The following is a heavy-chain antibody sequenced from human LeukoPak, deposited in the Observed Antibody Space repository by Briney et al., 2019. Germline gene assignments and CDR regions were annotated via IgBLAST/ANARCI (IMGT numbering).Heavy chain of an antibody. J-gene: IGHJ4*02. D-gene: IGHD4-17*01. Sequence: GGSLRLSCAASGFTLSRYWMTWVRQAPGKGLEWVASINEDGSGKHYVDSVKGRFTISRDNAQKSVYLEMNSLRAEDTAVYYCARAVTSTEGYWGQGTLVAVSS. CDR2: INEDGSGK. CDR3: ARAVTSTEGY. V-gene: IGHV3-7*03. CDR1: GFTLSRYW.